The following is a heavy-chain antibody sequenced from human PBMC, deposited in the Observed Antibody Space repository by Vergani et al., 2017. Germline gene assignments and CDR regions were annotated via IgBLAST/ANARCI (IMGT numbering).Heavy chain of an antibody. J-gene: IGHJ4*02. D-gene: IGHD3-22*01. V-gene: IGHV4-61*02. CDR3: ARWVEYYYDSSGYYFDY. Sequence: QVQLQESGPGLVKPSQTLSLTCTVSGGSISSGSYYWSWIRQPAGKGLEWIGRIYTSGSPNYNPSLKSRVTISVDTSKNQFSLKLSSVTAADTAVYYCARWVEYYYDSSGYYFDYWGQGTLVTVSS. CDR1: GGSISSGSYY. CDR2: IYTSGSP.